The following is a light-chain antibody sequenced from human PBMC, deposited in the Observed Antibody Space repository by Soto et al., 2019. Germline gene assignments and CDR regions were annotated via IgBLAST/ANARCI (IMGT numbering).Light chain of an antibody. V-gene: IGKV3-15*01. Sequence: EILMTKSPATLSVSPLEIFTLSFMAGQGVTTNFAWYQQKSGQSPRLLIYDVSSRATGVPSRFSGTGSETDFTLTISGLQSEDSAIYFCQQYNNWPFSFGPGTRLEI. CDR2: DVS. CDR3: QQYNNWPFS. CDR1: QGVTTN. J-gene: IGKJ5*01.